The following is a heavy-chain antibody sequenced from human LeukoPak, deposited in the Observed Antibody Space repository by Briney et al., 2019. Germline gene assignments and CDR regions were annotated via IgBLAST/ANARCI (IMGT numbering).Heavy chain of an antibody. CDR2: IYYSGTT. V-gene: IGHV4-39*01. Sequence: KTSETLSLTCTVSGGSISSSSYYWGWIRQPPGKGLEWIGSIYYSGTTYYNPSLKSLFTISVDTSKNQFSLKLSSVTAADTAVYYCARLQYYYDSRGYLSYYLDYWGQGTPVTVS. D-gene: IGHD3-22*01. CDR3: ARLQYYYDSRGYLSYYLDY. J-gene: IGHJ4*02. CDR1: GGSISSSSYY.